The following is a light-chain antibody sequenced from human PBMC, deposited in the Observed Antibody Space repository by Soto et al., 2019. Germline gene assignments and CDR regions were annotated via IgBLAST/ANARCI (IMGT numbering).Light chain of an antibody. J-gene: IGKJ1*01. CDR1: QSVSSY. V-gene: IGKV3-11*01. Sequence: EIVLTQSPATLSLSPGERATLSCRASQSVSSYLAWYQQKPGQAPRLLIYDASNSATGIPARFSGSGSGTAFTLTISSLEPEDFAVYDCQQRSNWPLTWTFGHGTKVEIK. CDR3: QQRSNWPLTWT. CDR2: DAS.